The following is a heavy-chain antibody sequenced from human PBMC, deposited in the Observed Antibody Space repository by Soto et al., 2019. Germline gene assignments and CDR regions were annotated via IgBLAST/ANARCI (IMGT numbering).Heavy chain of an antibody. CDR3: ARDLGFGELNYYYYMDV. D-gene: IGHD3-10*01. CDR1: GFTFSSYS. J-gene: IGHJ6*03. Sequence: GGSLRLSCAASGFTFSSYSMNWVRQAPGKGLEWVSYISSSSSTIYYADSVKGRFTISRDNAKNSLYLQMNSLRAEDTAVYYCARDLGFGELNYYYYMDVWGKGTTVTVSS. V-gene: IGHV3-48*01. CDR2: ISSSSSTI.